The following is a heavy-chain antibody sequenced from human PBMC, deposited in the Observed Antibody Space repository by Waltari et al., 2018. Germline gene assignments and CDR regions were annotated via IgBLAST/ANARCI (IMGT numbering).Heavy chain of an antibody. CDR3: AKGEGSGSHLTPRPFDY. J-gene: IGHJ4*02. CDR2: IWYDGSNK. CDR1: GFTFSSYG. V-gene: IGHV3-30*18. Sequence: QVQLVESGGGVVQPGRSLRLSCAASGFTFSSYGMHWVRQAPGKGLEWVAVIWYDGSNKYYADSVKGRFTISRDNSKNTLYLQMNSLRAEDTAMYYCAKGEGSGSHLTPRPFDYWGQGTLVTVSS. D-gene: IGHD1-26*01.